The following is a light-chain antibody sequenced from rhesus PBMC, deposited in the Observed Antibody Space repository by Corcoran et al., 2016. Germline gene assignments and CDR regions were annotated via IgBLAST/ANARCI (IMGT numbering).Light chain of an antibody. CDR1: QGISSY. CDR3: QQRNSYPYS. V-gene: IGKV1-25*01. CDR2: KAS. J-gene: IGKJ2*01. Sequence: DIQMTQSPSSLSASVGDRVTITCRASQGISSYLAWYQQKPGKAPKLLIYKASTLQSGVPSRFSGRGAGTDFTLTISRLQPEDFATYYCQQRNSYPYSFGQGTKVEVK.